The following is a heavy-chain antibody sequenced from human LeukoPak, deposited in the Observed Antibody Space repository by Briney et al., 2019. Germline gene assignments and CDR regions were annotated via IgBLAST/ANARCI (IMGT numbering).Heavy chain of an antibody. CDR2: IYYTGST. CDR1: GGSISSSNW. J-gene: IGHJ3*02. Sequence: PSETLSLTCTVSGGSISSSNWWSWVRQPPGKGLEWIGSIYYTGSTYYNPSLKSRVTISIDTSKNQFSLRLSSVTAADTAVYYCARDFSEGAFDIWGQGTMVSVSS. V-gene: IGHV4-4*02. D-gene: IGHD3-10*01. CDR3: ARDFSEGAFDI.